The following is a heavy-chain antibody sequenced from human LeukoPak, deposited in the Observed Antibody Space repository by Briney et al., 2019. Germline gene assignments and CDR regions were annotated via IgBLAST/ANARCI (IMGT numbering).Heavy chain of an antibody. CDR2: INPSGGST. V-gene: IGHV1-46*01. D-gene: IGHD2-2*01. Sequence: ASVKVSCTASGYTFTSYYMHWVRQAPGPGLERMGIINPSGGSTSYAQKFQGRVTMTRDMSTSTVYMELSSLRSEDTAVYYCARAAHYCSSTSCYQSFDYWGQGTLVTVSS. CDR1: GYTFTSYY. CDR3: ARAAHYCSSTSCYQSFDY. J-gene: IGHJ4*02.